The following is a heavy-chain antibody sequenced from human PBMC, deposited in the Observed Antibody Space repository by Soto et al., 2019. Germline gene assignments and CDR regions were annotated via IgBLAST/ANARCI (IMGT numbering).Heavy chain of an antibody. CDR1: GGFNNYA. D-gene: IGHD3-10*01. V-gene: IGHV1-69*10. CDR3: ARTSITRIDY. CDR2: TIPELGTS. Sequence: SVKVSCKASGGFNNYAVSWVRQAPGQGLEWMGVTIPELGTSNYAQRLQGRVTITVDKATNTAYLNLTTLTSEHTAIYYCARTSITRIDYWGQGTLVTVSS. J-gene: IGHJ4*02.